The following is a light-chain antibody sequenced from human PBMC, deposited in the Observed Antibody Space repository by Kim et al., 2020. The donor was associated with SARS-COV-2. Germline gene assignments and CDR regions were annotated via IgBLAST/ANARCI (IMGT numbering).Light chain of an antibody. Sequence: ELTQPPSASGTPGQRVTISCSGSSSNIGSNTVNWYQQLPGTAPKLLIYSSNQRPSGVPDRFSGSKSGTSASLAISGLQSEDEADYYCAAWDDSLNGVFGGGTQLTVL. CDR1: SSNIGSNT. J-gene: IGLJ3*02. V-gene: IGLV1-44*01. CDR3: AAWDDSLNGV. CDR2: SSN.